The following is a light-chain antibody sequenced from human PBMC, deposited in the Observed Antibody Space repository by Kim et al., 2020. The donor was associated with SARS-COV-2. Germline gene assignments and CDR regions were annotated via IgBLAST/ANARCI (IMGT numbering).Light chain of an antibody. CDR2: ASS. Sequence: ASVGDRVTITCRAKQSSSGFLNWYQHKPGEAPKLLIYASSNLQSGVPSRFSGGGSGTDFTLTITRLQSEDLATYYCQQSYNTPLTIGGGTKVEIK. CDR3: QQSYNTPLT. CDR1: QSSSGF. V-gene: IGKV1-39*01. J-gene: IGKJ4*01.